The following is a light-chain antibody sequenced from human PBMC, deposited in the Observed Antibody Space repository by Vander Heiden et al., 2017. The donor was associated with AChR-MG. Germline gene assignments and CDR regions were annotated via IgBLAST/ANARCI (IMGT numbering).Light chain of an antibody. CDR2: LNGDGSH. J-gene: IGLJ2*01. CDR1: SGHSSYA. Sequence: QLVLTQSPSASASLGAPVKLTCTPSSGHSSYAIAWHQQQPEKGPRYLMKLNGDGSHSKGDGIPDRFSGSSSGAERYLTISRLQSEDEADYYCQTWGTGIHVVFGGGTKLTVL. CDR3: QTWGTGIHVV. V-gene: IGLV4-69*01.